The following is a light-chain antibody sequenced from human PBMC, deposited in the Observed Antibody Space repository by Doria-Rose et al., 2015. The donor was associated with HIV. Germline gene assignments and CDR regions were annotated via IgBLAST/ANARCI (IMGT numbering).Light chain of an antibody. CDR2: NGS. Sequence: LTQSPGTLSLSPGERATLSCRASQSFSSTYLAWYQQKPGQAPSLLIYNGSTRATGIPDRFSASGSGTDFTLTINRLEPEDFALYYCHQYGTSWTFGQGTKVEI. J-gene: IGKJ1*01. V-gene: IGKV3-20*01. CDR3: HQYGTSWT. CDR1: QSFSSTY.